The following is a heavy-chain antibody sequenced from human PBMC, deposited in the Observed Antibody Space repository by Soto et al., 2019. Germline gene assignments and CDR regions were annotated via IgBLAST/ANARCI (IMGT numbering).Heavy chain of an antibody. D-gene: IGHD6-19*01. CDR2: IDSSGVKK. J-gene: IGHJ4*02. CDR3: ARDRGAVTGDYLDY. CDR1: GFTFSGLY. Sequence: QVQLTESGGGLVKPGGSLRLSCAASGFTFSGLYMSWIRQAPGKGLEWVSCIDSSGVKKYYAESVRGRFTISRDNAKNALELQMNSLGAEDTAVYYCARDRGAVTGDYLDYWGQGTLVTVSS. V-gene: IGHV3-11*01.